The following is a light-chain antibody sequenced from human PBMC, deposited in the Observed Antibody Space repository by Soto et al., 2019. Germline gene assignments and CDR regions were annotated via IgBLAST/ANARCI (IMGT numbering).Light chain of an antibody. Sequence: IQMTQSPSTLSASVVDIVTITCLASQSISSWLARYQQKPGKAPKLLIYDASSLESGVPSRFSGSGSGTEFTLTISSLQPDDFATYYCQQYNSYWTFGQGTKVDI. CDR2: DAS. CDR1: QSISSW. V-gene: IGKV1-5*01. J-gene: IGKJ1*01. CDR3: QQYNSYWT.